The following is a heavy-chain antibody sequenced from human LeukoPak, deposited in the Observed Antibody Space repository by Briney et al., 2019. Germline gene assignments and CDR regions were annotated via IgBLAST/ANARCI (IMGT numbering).Heavy chain of an antibody. CDR1: GFSLSTSGMR. Sequence: SESGPALVKPTQTLTLTCTFSGFSLSTSGMRVTWIRQPPGKALEWLARIDWDDDKFYSASLKTRLTISKDTSKNQVVLTLTNMNPLHTATYYCARMEVALYIEYWGQGTLVTVPS. CDR3: ARMEVALYIEY. CDR2: IDWDDDK. J-gene: IGHJ4*02. V-gene: IGHV2-70*17.